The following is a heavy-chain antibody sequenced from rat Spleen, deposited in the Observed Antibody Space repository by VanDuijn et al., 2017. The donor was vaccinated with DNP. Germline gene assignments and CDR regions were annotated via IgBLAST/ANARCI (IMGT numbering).Heavy chain of an antibody. J-gene: IGHJ4*01. D-gene: IGHD5-1*01. V-gene: IGHV2S75*01. CDR3: TRESWGYVMDA. CDR1: GFSLTNYG. CDR2: IWGARNT. Sequence: QVQLRESGPVLVQASETLSLTCTVSGFSLTNYGVIWVRQSPGKGLEWLGIIWGARNTDYNSALKSRLSINRDTSKSQVFLKMNSLQTDDTAIYYCTRESWGYVMDAWGQGASVTVSS.